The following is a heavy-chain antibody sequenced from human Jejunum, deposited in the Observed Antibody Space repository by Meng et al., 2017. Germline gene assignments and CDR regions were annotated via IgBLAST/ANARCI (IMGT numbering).Heavy chain of an antibody. CDR3: LRGRDY. J-gene: IGHJ4*02. D-gene: IGHD3-10*01. V-gene: IGHV3-33*01. Sequence: GESLKISCEVSGFNFTNYGMHWVRQAPGKGLEWVAVIWHDGSKIYYADSVRGRFTISRDNSHNTVDLQMNSVRVEDTAVYFCLRGRDYWGQGTLVTVSS. CDR2: IWHDGSKI. CDR1: GFNFTNYG.